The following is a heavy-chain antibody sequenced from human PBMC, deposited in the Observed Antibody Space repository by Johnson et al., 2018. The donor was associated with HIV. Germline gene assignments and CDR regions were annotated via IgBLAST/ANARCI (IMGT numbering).Heavy chain of an antibody. Sequence: VQLVESGGGLVQPGGSLRLSCAASGFTFSSYEMNWVRQAPGKGLEWVSYISSSVNTIYYADSVKGRFTISRDNAKNSLYLQMNSLRAEDTAVYYCAKGPLYDFWSGEAFDIWGQGTMVTVSS. V-gene: IGHV3-48*03. CDR3: AKGPLYDFWSGEAFDI. CDR2: ISSSVNTI. J-gene: IGHJ3*02. CDR1: GFTFSSYE. D-gene: IGHD3-3*01.